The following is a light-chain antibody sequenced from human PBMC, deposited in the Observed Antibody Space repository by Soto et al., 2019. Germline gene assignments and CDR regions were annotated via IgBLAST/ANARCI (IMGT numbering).Light chain of an antibody. CDR1: QSIGYY. V-gene: IGKV3-11*01. CDR3: QQRSNWPPWT. Sequence: IVLTQSPTTLSLSPGESATLSCRASQSIGYYLAWYQEKPGQAPRLLIYDASNRATGIPARFSGSGSGTDFTLTISSLEPEDFAVYYCQQRSNWPPWTFGQGTKVDI. J-gene: IGKJ1*01. CDR2: DAS.